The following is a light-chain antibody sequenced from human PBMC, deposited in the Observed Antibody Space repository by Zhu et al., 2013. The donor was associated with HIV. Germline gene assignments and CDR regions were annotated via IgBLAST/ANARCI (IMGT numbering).Light chain of an antibody. CDR3: QHVNSNAA. CDR1: QGVTTS. Sequence: DIQLTQSPSFLSASVGDRVTITCRASQGVTTSLAWYQQKSGGAPKLLIYTASTLESGVPSRFSGSGSGTEFTLTISSLQPEDFATYYCQHVNSNAAFGPGTKVDV. CDR2: TAS. J-gene: IGKJ3*01. V-gene: IGKV1-9*01.